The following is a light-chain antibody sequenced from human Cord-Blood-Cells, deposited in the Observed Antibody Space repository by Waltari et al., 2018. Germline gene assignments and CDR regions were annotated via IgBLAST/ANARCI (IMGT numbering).Light chain of an antibody. CDR2: DAS. Sequence: EIVLTQSPATLSLSPGERATLSCRASQSVSSYLAWYQQKPGHDPRLLIYDASTGATGIPARFSGSGSGTDFTLTISSLEPEDFAVYYCQQRSNWPRTFGQGTKVEIK. V-gene: IGKV3-11*01. J-gene: IGKJ1*01. CDR1: QSVSSY. CDR3: QQRSNWPRT.